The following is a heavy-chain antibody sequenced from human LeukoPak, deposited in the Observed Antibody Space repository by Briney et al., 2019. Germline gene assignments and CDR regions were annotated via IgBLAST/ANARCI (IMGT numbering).Heavy chain of an antibody. CDR1: GFTFSSYS. V-gene: IGHV3-21*04. CDR2: ISSSSSYI. Sequence: GGSLRLSCAASGFTFSSYSMNWVRQAPGKGLEWVSSISSSSSYIYYADSVKGRFTISRDNAKNSLYLQMNSLRAEDTALYHCARGGYSSSGSNWFDPWGQGTLVTVSS. CDR3: ARGGYSSSGSNWFDP. D-gene: IGHD6-13*01. J-gene: IGHJ5*02.